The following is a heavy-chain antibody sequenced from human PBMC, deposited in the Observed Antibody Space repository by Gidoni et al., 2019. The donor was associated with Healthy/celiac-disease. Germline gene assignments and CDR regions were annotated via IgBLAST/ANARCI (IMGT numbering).Heavy chain of an antibody. Sequence: QVQLQESGPGLVQPSQTLSLTCTVSGGSISSGGYYWSWIRQHPGKGLEWIGYIYYSGSTYYNPSLKSRVTISVDTSKNQFSLKLSSVTAADTAVYYCAREGGSDINNWFDPWGQGTLVTVSS. D-gene: IGHD2-15*01. CDR3: AREGGSDINNWFDP. CDR2: IYYSGST. J-gene: IGHJ5*02. V-gene: IGHV4-31*03. CDR1: GGSISSGGYY.